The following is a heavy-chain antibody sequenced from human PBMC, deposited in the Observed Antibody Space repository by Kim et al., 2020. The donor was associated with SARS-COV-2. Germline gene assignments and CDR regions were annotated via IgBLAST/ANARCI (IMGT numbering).Heavy chain of an antibody. CDR1: GYTFTGYY. V-gene: IGHV1-2*06. CDR2: INPNSGDT. D-gene: IGHD6-13*01. Sequence: ASVKVSCKASGYTFTGYYMHWVRQAPGQGLEWMGRINPNSGDTNYAQKFQGRVTMTRDTSISTAYMELSRLRSDDTAVYYCASRAAAYYYYGMDVWGQGTTVTVSS. CDR3: ASRAAAYYYYGMDV. J-gene: IGHJ6*02.